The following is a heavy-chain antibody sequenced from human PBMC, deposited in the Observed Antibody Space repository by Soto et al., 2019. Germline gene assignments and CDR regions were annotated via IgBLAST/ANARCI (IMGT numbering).Heavy chain of an antibody. Sequence: GGSLRLSCAASGFTFSSYAMSWVRQAPGKGLEWVSAISGSGGSTYYADSVKGRFTISRDNSKNTLYLQMNSLRAEDTAVYYCAKEPDIVVVPAATGVDYWGQGTLVTVS. J-gene: IGHJ4*02. CDR3: AKEPDIVVVPAATGVDY. CDR2: ISGSGGST. V-gene: IGHV3-23*01. D-gene: IGHD2-2*01. CDR1: GFTFSSYA.